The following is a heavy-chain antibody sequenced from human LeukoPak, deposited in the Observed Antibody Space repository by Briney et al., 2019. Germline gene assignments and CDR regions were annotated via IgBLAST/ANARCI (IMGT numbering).Heavy chain of an antibody. V-gene: IGHV4-31*03. CDR1: GGSISSGGYY. D-gene: IGHD3-22*01. Sequence: SETLSLTCTVSGGSISSGGYYWSWIRQHPGTGLEWIGYIYYSGSTYYNPSLKSRVTISVDTSKNQFSPKLSSVTAADTAVYYCARDPYYDSSGYYHCFDYWGQGTLVTVSS. J-gene: IGHJ4*02. CDR3: ARDPYYDSSGYYHCFDY. CDR2: IYYSGST.